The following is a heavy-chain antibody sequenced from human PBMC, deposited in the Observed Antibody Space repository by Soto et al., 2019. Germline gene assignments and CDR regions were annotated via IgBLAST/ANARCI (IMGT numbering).Heavy chain of an antibody. V-gene: IGHV3-7*01. CDR1: GFTFRSDY. J-gene: IGHJ3*02. Sequence: GGSLRLSCAASGFTFRSDYMSLVRQPPGKGMEWVENIKKDGSEKYYVDYVKGRFTISRDKDRNSLYMQMKSLRAEETAVYYCVRDGYSAAFDIWGQGTMVTVSS. CDR2: IKKDGSEK. D-gene: IGHD2-15*01. CDR3: VRDGYSAAFDI.